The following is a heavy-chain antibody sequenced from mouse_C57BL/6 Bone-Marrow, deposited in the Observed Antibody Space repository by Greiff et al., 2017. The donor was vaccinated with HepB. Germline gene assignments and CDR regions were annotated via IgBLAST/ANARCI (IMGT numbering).Heavy chain of an antibody. J-gene: IGHJ4*01. D-gene: IGHD2-13*01. CDR1: GYTFTSYW. V-gene: IGHV1-55*01. Sequence: VQLQQSGAELVKPGASVKMSCKASGYTFTSYWITWVKQRPGQGLEWIGDIYPGSGSTNYNEKFKSKATLTVDTSSSTAYMQLSSLTSEDSAVYYCARRGLGEAMDYWGQGTSVTVSS. CDR3: ARRGLGEAMDY. CDR2: IYPGSGST.